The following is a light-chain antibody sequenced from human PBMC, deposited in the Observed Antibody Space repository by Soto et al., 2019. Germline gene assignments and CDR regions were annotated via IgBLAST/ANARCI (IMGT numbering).Light chain of an antibody. V-gene: IGKV3-11*01. J-gene: IGKJ5*01. CDR3: QPRSIPT. CDR1: QSINNY. CDR2: DAS. Sequence: EIVLTQSPATLSLSPGERATLSCRASQSINNYLAWYQQKPGQAPRLLIYDASKRATGIPARFSGSGSGTDFSLTISSLEPEDFAGYYCQPRSIPTFGQGTRLEIK.